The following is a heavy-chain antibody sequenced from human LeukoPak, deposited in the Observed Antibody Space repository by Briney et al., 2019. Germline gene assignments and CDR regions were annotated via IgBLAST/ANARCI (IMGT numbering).Heavy chain of an antibody. CDR1: GYTFISYG. J-gene: IGHJ5*02. CDR2: ISAYNGNT. CDR3: ARRLLWFGELDP. V-gene: IGHV1-18*04. Sequence: ASVKVSCKASGYTFISYGISWVRQAPGQGLEXMGWISAYNGNTNYAQKLQGRVTMTTDTSTSTAYMELRSLRSDDTAVYYCARRLLWFGELDPWGQGTLVTVSS. D-gene: IGHD3-10*01.